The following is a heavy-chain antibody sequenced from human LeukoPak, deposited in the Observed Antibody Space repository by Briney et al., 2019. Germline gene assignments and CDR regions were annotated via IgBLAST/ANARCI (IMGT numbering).Heavy chain of an antibody. Sequence: SGTLSLTCAVYGGSISSGCWSWVRQPPGKGLEWIGEICPTGSTNYNPSLKSRVTISLDKSKNQFSLKLSSVTAADTAVYFCASHIALAGTRGFDYWGQGTLVTVSS. D-gene: IGHD6-19*01. CDR2: ICPTGST. CDR3: ASHIALAGTRGFDY. V-gene: IGHV4-4*02. CDR1: GGSISSGC. J-gene: IGHJ4*02.